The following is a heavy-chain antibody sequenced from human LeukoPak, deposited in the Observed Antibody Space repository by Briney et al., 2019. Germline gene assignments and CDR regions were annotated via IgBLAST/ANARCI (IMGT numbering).Heavy chain of an antibody. J-gene: IGHJ2*01. D-gene: IGHD2-21*02. CDR3: ARTPGSTDYRGDQYGYFDL. CDR1: GYRFSTCW. V-gene: IGHV5-51*01. Sequence: GQSLKTSCKGPGYRFSTCWVAWVRQMPGQGLEWMGIIHPDNSDIRHSPSFQGQVSISADKSTTTAYLQWRSLTASDTATYCCARTPGSTDYRGDQYGYFDLWGRGTLVTVAS. CDR2: IHPDNSDI.